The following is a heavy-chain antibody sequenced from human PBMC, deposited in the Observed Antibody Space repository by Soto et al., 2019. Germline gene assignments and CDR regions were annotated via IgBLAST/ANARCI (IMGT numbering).Heavy chain of an antibody. J-gene: IGHJ6*02. CDR2: ISYDGSNK. V-gene: IGHV3-30*18. CDR1: GFTFSSYG. Sequence: QVQLVESGGGVVQPGRSLRLSCAASGFTFSSYGMHWVRQAPGKGLEWVAVISYDGSNKYYADSVKGRFTISRDNSKNTLYLQMNSLRAEDTAVYYCAKDLIAGTGAATSPNYYYYGMDVWGQGTTVTVSS. CDR3: AKDLIAGTGAATSPNYYYYGMDV. D-gene: IGHD6-13*01.